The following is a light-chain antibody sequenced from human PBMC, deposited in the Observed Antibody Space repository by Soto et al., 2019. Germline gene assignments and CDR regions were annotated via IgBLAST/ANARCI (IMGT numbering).Light chain of an antibody. CDR1: QTILYTSNNRNY. CDR2: WAS. J-gene: IGKJ2*01. V-gene: IGKV4-1*01. Sequence: DIVMTQSPDSLAVSLGERATINCRSSQTILYTSNNRNYLAWYQQKSGQPPKLLFSWASTRESGVPDRFSASGSGTDSTLTITSLQAEDVAIYYGHQYYYTQDTCGQGTKLEIK. CDR3: HQYYYTQDT.